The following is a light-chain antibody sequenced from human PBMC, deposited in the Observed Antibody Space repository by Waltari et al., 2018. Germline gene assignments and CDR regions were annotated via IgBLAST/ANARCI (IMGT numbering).Light chain of an antibody. CDR1: QSVSSY. V-gene: IGKV3-11*01. CDR2: DAS. CDR3: QQRSNWPPN. Sequence: EIVLTQSPATLSLSPGERATLSCRASQSVSSYLAWYQQKPGQAPRLLIYDASNRATGIPARFSGSGSVTDFTLTISSLEPEDFAVYYCQQRSNWPPNFGGGTKVEIK. J-gene: IGKJ4*01.